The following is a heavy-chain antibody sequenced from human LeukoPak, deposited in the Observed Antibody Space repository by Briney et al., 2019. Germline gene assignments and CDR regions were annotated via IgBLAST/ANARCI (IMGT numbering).Heavy chain of an antibody. CDR2: INPNSGET. Sequence: GSVKVSCMTSGYTFTDYYIHWVRPAPGQGLQWMGWINPNSGETNSAQKFQGRVTMTADTANRTAYMALSRLTSDDTAVYYCATDRDYSNTERSFDYWGQGTLVTVSS. CDR3: ATDRDYSNTERSFDY. J-gene: IGHJ4*02. V-gene: IGHV1-2*02. CDR1: GYTFTDYY. D-gene: IGHD4-11*01.